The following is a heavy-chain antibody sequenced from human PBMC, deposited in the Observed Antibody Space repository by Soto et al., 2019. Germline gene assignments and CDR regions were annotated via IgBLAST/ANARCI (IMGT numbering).Heavy chain of an antibody. CDR2: VDSAGSGT. Sequence: VPLAESGGGSVQPGGSLRLSCVASGITFSGFWMHWVRQVPGKGLVWVARVDSAGSGTSYADSVKGRFTISRDNAKNTLSLQMDSLRVEDTAVYYCATVFEHWGQGIPVTVSS. CDR3: ATVFEH. J-gene: IGHJ4*02. CDR1: GITFSGFW. V-gene: IGHV3-74*01.